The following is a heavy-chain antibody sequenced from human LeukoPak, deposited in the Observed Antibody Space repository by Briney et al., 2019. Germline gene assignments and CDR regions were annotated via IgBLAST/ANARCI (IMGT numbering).Heavy chain of an antibody. J-gene: IGHJ4*02. Sequence: PSETLSLTCIVSGGSISSGTYYWGWIRQPRGKGLEWNGSIYYSGSTYYNPSLKSRVTISVDTSKNQFSLKLSSVTAADTAVYYCARLGLGSSRDYWGQGTLVTVSS. CDR2: IYYSGST. V-gene: IGHV4-39*01. CDR3: ARLGLGSSRDY. CDR1: GGSISSGTYY. D-gene: IGHD6-6*01.